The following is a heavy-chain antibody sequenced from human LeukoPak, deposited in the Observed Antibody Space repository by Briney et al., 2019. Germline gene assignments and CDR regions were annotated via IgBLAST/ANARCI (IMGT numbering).Heavy chain of an antibody. V-gene: IGHV3-30*02. CDR1: GFTFSSYG. Sequence: GGSLRLSCAASGFTFSSYGMHWVRQAPGKGLEWVAFIRYDGSNKYYADSVKGRFTISRDNSKNTLYLQMNSLRPEDTAVYYCAKDARLLWFGEFNWFDPWGQGNLVTVSS. D-gene: IGHD3-10*01. CDR3: AKDARLLWFGEFNWFDP. J-gene: IGHJ5*02. CDR2: IRYDGSNK.